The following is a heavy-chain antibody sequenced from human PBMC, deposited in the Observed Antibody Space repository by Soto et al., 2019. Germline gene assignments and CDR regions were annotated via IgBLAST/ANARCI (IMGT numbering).Heavy chain of an antibody. Sequence: SETLSLTCAVYSGSFSGYYYSWIRQSPGKGLEWIGEITHGWSTTYSPSLKSRVTMSLDTSKNQFSLNMTSMTAADTAVYYCARGRLFLTTSGLAITYFDYWGQGTLVTVSS. V-gene: IGHV4-34*01. CDR1: SGSFSGYY. D-gene: IGHD3-3*01. CDR3: ARGRLFLTTSGLAITYFDY. CDR2: ITHGWST. J-gene: IGHJ4*02.